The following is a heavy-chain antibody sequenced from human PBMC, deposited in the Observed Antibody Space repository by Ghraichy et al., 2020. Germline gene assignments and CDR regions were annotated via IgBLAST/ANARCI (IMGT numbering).Heavy chain of an antibody. V-gene: IGHV2-5*02. CDR1: GFSLSTSGVG. CDR2: IYWDDDK. D-gene: IGHD2-2*01. J-gene: IGHJ4*02. CDR3: AHSRYCSSTSCYDHYYGSGSYSDY. Sequence: SGPTLVKPTQTLTLTCTFSGFSLSTSGVGVGWIRQPPGKALEWLALIYWDDDKRYSPSLKSRLTITKDTSKNQVVLTMTNMDPVDTATYYCAHSRYCSSTSCYDHYYGSGSYSDYWGQGTLVTVSS.